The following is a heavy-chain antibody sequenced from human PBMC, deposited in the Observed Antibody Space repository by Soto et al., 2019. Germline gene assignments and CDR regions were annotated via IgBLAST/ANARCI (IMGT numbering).Heavy chain of an antibody. CDR2: VEPSTGTT. CDR3: ARGVSAGVDY. D-gene: IGHD1-26*01. CDR1: GYSFTSLD. J-gene: IGHJ4*02. Sequence: ASVKVSCKASGYSFTSLDINWVRQTAGQGLEWMGWVEPSTGTTGYAQKFQGRVTMTRDTSINTAYMELTTLTSDDTAFYYCARGVSAGVDYWGQGTLVTVT. V-gene: IGHV1-8*01.